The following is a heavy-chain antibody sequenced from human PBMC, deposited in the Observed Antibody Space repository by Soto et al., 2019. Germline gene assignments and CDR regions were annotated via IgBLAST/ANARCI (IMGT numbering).Heavy chain of an antibody. CDR2: IIPIFGTA. Sequence: QVQLVQSGAEVKKPGSSVKVSCKASGGTFSSYAISWVRQAPGQGLEWMGGIIPIFGTANYAQKFQGRVTITADKSTSTAYIEPSSLRSEDTAVYYCARVAEFHVGSWFDPWGQGTLVTVSS. V-gene: IGHV1-69*06. J-gene: IGHJ5*02. D-gene: IGHD2-15*01. CDR1: GGTFSSYA. CDR3: ARVAEFHVGSWFDP.